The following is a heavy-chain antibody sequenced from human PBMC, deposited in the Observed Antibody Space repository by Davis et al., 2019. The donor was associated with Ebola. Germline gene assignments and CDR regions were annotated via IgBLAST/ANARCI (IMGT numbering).Heavy chain of an antibody. J-gene: IGHJ4*02. D-gene: IGHD4-11*01. CDR3: ARRMTTPRREYFDY. CDR2: TYYRSKWYN. CDR1: GDSVSSHSAA. V-gene: IGHV6-1*01. Sequence: SQTLSLTCAISGDSVSSHSAAWNWIRQSPSRGLEWLGRTYYRSKWYNDYAVSVKSRITINPDTSKNQFSLQLNSVTPEDTAVYYCARRMTTPRREYFDYWGQGTLVTVSS.